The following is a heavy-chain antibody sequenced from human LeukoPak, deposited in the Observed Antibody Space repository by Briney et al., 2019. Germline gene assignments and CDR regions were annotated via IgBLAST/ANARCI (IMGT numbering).Heavy chain of an antibody. J-gene: IGHJ4*02. D-gene: IGHD3-3*02. CDR2: ISRRADSI. V-gene: IGHV3-21*01. CDR1: GFSFSSYT. CDR3: ASDLIFGAPADFFDY. Sequence: PGGSLRLSCAASGFSFSSYTMNWVRRAPGKGLEWVSSISRRADSIYYADSVKGRFTVSRDNAKNSLYLQMNSLRAEDTAIYYCASDLIFGAPADFFDYWGQGAVVTVSS.